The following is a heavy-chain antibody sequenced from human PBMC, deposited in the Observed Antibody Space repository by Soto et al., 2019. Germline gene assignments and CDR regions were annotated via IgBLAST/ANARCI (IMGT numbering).Heavy chain of an antibody. V-gene: IGHV3-23*01. CDR3: AKKSGVGATWYFDY. CDR2: LPEIGTNT. Sequence: LRLSCAASGFTFSSYGMSWVRQAPGKGLEWVSALPEIGTNTYYADSVKGRFTISRDNSKNTLFLQINNLRAGDTAVYYCAKKSGVGATWYFDYWGQGTLVTVSS. D-gene: IGHD1-26*01. CDR1: GFTFSSYG. J-gene: IGHJ4*02.